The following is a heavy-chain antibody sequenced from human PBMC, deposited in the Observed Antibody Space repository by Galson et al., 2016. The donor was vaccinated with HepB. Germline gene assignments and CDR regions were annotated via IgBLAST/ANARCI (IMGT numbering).Heavy chain of an antibody. CDR3: AKDSSPHYYAFPN. Sequence: SLRLSCAASGFTFSSYGMHWVRQAPGKGLEWVAVISYDSSNKFYADSVKGRFTISRDNPKKTLYLQMNSLRVEDTAVYYCAKDSSPHYYAFPNWGQGTLVTVSS. D-gene: IGHD3-10*01. J-gene: IGHJ4*02. CDR2: ISYDSSNK. CDR1: GFTFSSYG. V-gene: IGHV3-30*18.